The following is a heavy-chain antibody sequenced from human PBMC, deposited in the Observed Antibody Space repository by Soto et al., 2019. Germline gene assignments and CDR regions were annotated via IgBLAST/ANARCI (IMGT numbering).Heavy chain of an antibody. CDR2: INPNSGDT. Sequence: ASVKVSCKASGYTFTGYYVHWVREAPGQGLEWMGWINPNSGDTYLAQRFQGRVTMNRDTSIGTAYMELRGLTSDDTAEYYCAKGGAIVAAGTRVYLYNAMDVWGQGTTVTVSS. J-gene: IGHJ6*02. CDR1: GYTFTGYY. V-gene: IGHV1-2*02. D-gene: IGHD1-26*01. CDR3: AKGGAIVAAGTRVYLYNAMDV.